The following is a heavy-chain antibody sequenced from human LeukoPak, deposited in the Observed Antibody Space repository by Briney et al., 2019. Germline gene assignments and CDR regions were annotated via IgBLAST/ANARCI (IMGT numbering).Heavy chain of an antibody. CDR2: ISSSSTI. D-gene: IGHD5-12*01. J-gene: IGHJ6*03. V-gene: IGHV3-48*01. Sequence: GGSLRLSCAASGFTFSSYSMNWVRQAPGKGLEWVSYISSSSTINYADSVKGRFTISRDNAKNSLYLQMNSLRAEDTAVYYCAKGLAATIDYYYYYMDVWGKGTTVTVSS. CDR1: GFTFSSYS. CDR3: AKGLAATIDYYYYYMDV.